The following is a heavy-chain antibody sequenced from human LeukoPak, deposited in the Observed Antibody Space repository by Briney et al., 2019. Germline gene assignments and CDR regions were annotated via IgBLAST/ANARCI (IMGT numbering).Heavy chain of an antibody. J-gene: IGHJ6*02. Sequence: ASVKVSCKASGNNFNSYVITWVRQAPGQGPEWMGWVGAYHGYTKYAQKFQDRVTMTVDTATATAYMELRSLRSDDSAVYYCASVAANGHYYFSPMDVWGQGTTVTVS. CDR3: ASVAANGHYYFSPMDV. CDR1: GNNFNSYV. V-gene: IGHV1-18*01. CDR2: VGAYHGYT. D-gene: IGHD2-8*01.